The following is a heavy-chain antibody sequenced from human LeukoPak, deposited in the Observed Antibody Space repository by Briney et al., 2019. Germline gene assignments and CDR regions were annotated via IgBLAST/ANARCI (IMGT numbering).Heavy chain of an antibody. CDR2: ISYDGSNK. V-gene: IGHV3-30*04. Sequence: PGRSLRLSCAASGFTFSSYAMHWVRQAPGKGLEWVAVISYDGSNKYYADSVKGRFTISRDNSTNTLYLQMNSLRAEDTAVYYCVPNCSGGSCYSGHFDYWGQGTLVTVSS. D-gene: IGHD2-15*01. CDR3: VPNCSGGSCYSGHFDY. J-gene: IGHJ4*02. CDR1: GFTFSSYA.